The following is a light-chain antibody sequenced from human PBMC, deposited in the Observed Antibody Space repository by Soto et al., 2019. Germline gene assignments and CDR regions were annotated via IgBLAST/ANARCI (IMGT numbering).Light chain of an antibody. CDR2: AAS. CDR3: QQSYSAPYT. J-gene: IGKJ2*01. CDR1: QSVGVN. V-gene: IGKV3-15*01. Sequence: VMTQSPATLSVSPGESATLSCRASQSVGVNLVWYQQRPGQPPSLVIYAASTRATGVPSRFSGSGSGTDFTLTISSLQPADFATYYCQQSYSAPYTFGQGTNLEIK.